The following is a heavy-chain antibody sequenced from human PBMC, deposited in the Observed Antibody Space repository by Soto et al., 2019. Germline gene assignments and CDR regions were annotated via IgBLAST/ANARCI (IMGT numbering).Heavy chain of an antibody. CDR2: INPNSGGT. D-gene: IGHD2-15*01. CDR1: GYTFTGYY. V-gene: IGHV1-2*04. Sequence: ASVKVSCKASGYTFTGYYMHWVRQAPGQGLEWMGWINPNSGGTNYAQKFQGWVTMTRDTSISTAYMELSRLRSDDTAGYYCAREILKDTDPPYYGMDVWGQGTTVTVSS. J-gene: IGHJ6*02. CDR3: AREILKDTDPPYYGMDV.